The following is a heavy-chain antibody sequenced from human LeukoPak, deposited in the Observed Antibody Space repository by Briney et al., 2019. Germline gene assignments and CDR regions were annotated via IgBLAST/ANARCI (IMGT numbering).Heavy chain of an antibody. V-gene: IGHV1-3*01. CDR1: GYTFTSYA. J-gene: IGHJ4*02. CDR3: AASGEEESSGYSDY. CDR2: INAGNGNT. D-gene: IGHD3-22*01. Sequence: ASVKVSCKASGYTFTSYAMHWVRQAPGQRLEWMGWINAGNGNTKYSQKFQGRVTITADESTSTAYMELSSLRSEDTAVYYCAASGEEESSGYSDYWGQGTLVTVSS.